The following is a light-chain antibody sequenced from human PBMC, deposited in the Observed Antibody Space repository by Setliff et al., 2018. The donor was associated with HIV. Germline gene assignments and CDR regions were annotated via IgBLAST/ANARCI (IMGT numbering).Light chain of an antibody. J-gene: IGLJ1*01. V-gene: IGLV2-14*03. CDR3: KSYTGSSPLYV. CDR1: SIGIYNY. Sequence: LTQPASVSGSPGQSITISCTGTSIGIYNYVSWYQQHPGKAPKLMIYDVSERPSGVSRRFSASKSGNTASLTISGLQPEDEADYYCKSYTGSSPLYVFGAGTKVTVL. CDR2: DVS.